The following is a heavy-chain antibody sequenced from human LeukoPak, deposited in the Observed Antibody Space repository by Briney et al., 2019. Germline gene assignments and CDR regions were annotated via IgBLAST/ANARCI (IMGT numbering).Heavy chain of an antibody. D-gene: IGHD2-2*01. J-gene: IGHJ4*02. CDR2: IYPGDSDT. Sequence: GESLKISCQGSGYKFTNYWIGWGRPMPGKGLEWMGIIYPGDSDTRYSPSFQGQVTISADKSISTAYLQWSSLKASDTAMYYCARLAGIVVVPATFDFWGQGTLVTVSS. V-gene: IGHV5-51*01. CDR1: GYKFTNYW. CDR3: ARLAGIVVVPATFDF.